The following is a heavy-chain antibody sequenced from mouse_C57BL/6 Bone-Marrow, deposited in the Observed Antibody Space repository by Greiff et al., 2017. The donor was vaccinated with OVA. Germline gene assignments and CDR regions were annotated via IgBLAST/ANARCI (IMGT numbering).Heavy chain of an antibody. CDR2: IYPGDGDT. J-gene: IGHJ1*03. Sequence: VMLVESGPELVKPGASVKISCKASGYAFSSSWMNWVKQRPGKGLEWIGRIYPGDGDTNYNGKFKGKATLTADKSSSTAYMQLSSLTSEDSAVYFCARERSYWYFDVWGTGTTVTVSS. CDR1: GYAFSSSW. CDR3: ARERSYWYFDV. V-gene: IGHV1-82*01.